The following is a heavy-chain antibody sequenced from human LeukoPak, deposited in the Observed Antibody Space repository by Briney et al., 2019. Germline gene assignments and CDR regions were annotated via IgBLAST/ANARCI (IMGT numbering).Heavy chain of an antibody. CDR1: GYSISSGYY. J-gene: IGHJ4*02. V-gene: IGHV4-38-2*02. CDR2: IYHSGST. D-gene: IGHD3-3*01. CDR3: ARQTGVGLFILP. Sequence: SETLSLTCTVSGYSISSGYYWGWIRQPPGKGLEWIGSIYHSGSTYYNPSLKSRVTISADTSKNQFSLKLTSVTAADTAVYYCARQTGVGLFILPGGRGTLVTVSS.